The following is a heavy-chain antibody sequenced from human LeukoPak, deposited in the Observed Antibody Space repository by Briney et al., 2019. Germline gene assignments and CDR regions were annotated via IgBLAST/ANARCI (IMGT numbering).Heavy chain of an antibody. CDR1: GFTFSSYE. V-gene: IGHV3-48*03. D-gene: IGHD2-8*01. CDR3: ARDRMDIVLMVYANGDAFDI. Sequence: GGSLRLSCAASGFTFSSYEMNWVRQAPGKGLEWVSYISSSGSTIYYADSVKGRFTISRDNAKNSLYLQMNSLRAEDTAVYYCARDRMDIVLMVYANGDAFDIWGQGTMVTVSS. CDR2: ISSSGSTI. J-gene: IGHJ3*02.